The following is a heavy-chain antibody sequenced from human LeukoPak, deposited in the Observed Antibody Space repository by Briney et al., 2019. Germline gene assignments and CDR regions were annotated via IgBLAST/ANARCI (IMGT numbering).Heavy chain of an antibody. J-gene: IGHJ6*03. V-gene: IGHV1-69*04. Sequence: ASVKVSCKASGGTFSSYAISWVRQAPGQGLEWMGRIIPILGTANYAQKFQGRVTITADKSTSTAYMELSSLRSEDTAVYYCARDREGSSYYYYYYYMDVWGKGTTVTVSS. D-gene: IGHD5-24*01. CDR2: IIPILGTA. CDR1: GGTFSSYA. CDR3: ARDREGSSYYYYYYYMDV.